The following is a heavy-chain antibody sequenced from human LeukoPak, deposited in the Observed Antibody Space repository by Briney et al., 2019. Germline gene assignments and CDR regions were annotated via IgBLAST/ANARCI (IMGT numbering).Heavy chain of an antibody. CDR1: GFIFSSYA. J-gene: IGHJ4*02. CDR2: ISYDGSNK. Sequence: PGRSLRLSCAASGFIFSSYAMHWVRQTPGKGLEWVAVISYDGSNKYYADSVKGRFTISRDNSKNTLSLQMNSLRAEDTAVYYCARTIVGATKGGFDYWGQGTLVTVSS. CDR3: ARTIVGATKGGFDY. D-gene: IGHD1-26*01. V-gene: IGHV3-30*04.